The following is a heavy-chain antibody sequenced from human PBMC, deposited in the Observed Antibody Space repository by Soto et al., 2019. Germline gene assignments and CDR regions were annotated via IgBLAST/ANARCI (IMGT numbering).Heavy chain of an antibody. CDR1: GYTFTSYA. J-gene: IGHJ5*02. D-gene: IGHD5-12*01. Sequence: QVQLVQSGAEVKKPGASVKVSCKASGYTFTSYAMHWVRQAPGQRLEWMGWINTGNGNTKYSQNFQGRVTITRDTSASTAYMEVSSLRSEDTAVYYCARASPSITHHWFDPWGQGTLVTVSS. CDR3: ARASPSITHHWFDP. V-gene: IGHV1-3*04. CDR2: INTGNGNT.